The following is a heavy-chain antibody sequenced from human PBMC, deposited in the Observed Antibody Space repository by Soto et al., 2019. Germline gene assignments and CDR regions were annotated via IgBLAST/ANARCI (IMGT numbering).Heavy chain of an antibody. CDR1: GFSFRDYY. D-gene: IGHD3-22*01. CDR2: ISGSGNTI. J-gene: IGHJ5*02. V-gene: IGHV3-11*01. CDR3: ARDRLPMVVVVMGWFDP. Sequence: QVQLVESGGALVKPGGSLRLSCAASGFSFRDYYMSWIRQAPGKGLEWISYISGSGNTIYYADSVKGRFIISRDNAKNSLFLQMNSLGADDTAVYYCARDRLPMVVVVMGWFDPWGQGTLVTVSS.